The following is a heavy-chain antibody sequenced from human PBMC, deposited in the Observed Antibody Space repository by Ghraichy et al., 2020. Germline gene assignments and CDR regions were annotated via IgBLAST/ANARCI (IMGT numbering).Heavy chain of an antibody. CDR2: IIPIFGTA. J-gene: IGHJ4*02. D-gene: IGHD6-13*01. V-gene: IGHV1-69*13. CDR3: ARGYSSSWSTRSYFDY. CDR1: GGTFSSYA. Sequence: SVKVSCKASGGTFSSYAISWVRQAPGQGLEWMGGIIPIFGTANYAQKFQGRVTITADESTSTAYMELSSLGSEDTAVYYCARGYSSSWSTRSYFDYWGQGTLVTVSS.